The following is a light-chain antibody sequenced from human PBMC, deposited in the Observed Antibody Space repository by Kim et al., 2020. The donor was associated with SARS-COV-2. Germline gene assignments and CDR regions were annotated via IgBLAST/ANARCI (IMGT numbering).Light chain of an antibody. CDR1: QSVSNY. J-gene: IGKJ2*01. Sequence: SASVGDRVTITCRASQSVSNYLSWYQQKPGKAPKLLIYAASTLHSGVPSRFSGSGSGRDFTLTISSLQPEDFATYSCLQSFNTPFTFGQGTKLEIK. CDR3: LQSFNTPFT. V-gene: IGKV1-39*01. CDR2: AAS.